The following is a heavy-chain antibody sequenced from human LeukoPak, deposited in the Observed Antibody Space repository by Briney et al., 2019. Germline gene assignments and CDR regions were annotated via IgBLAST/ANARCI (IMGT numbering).Heavy chain of an antibody. CDR3: ARRIKHDILTGYYHKYNWFDP. Sequence: SETLSLTCAVYGGSFSGYYWSWIRQPPGKGLEWIGEINHSGSTNYNPSLKSRVTISVDTSKNQFSLKLSSVTAADTAVYYCARRIKHDILTGYYHKYNWFDPWGQGTLVTVSS. D-gene: IGHD3-9*01. V-gene: IGHV4-34*01. CDR2: INHSGST. J-gene: IGHJ5*02. CDR1: GGSFSGYY.